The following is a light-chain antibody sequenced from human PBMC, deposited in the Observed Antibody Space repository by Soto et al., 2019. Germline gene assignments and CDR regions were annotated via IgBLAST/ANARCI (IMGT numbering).Light chain of an antibody. CDR1: SSDVGGYNY. V-gene: IGLV2-11*01. CDR3: CSYAGSYSYV. CDR2: DVS. Sequence: QSVLTQPRSVSGSPGQSVTISCTGTSSDVGGYNYVSWHQQHPGKAPKLMIYDVSKRPSGAPDRFSGSKSGNTASLTISGLQAEDEADYYCCSYAGSYSYVFGTGTKVTVL. J-gene: IGLJ1*01.